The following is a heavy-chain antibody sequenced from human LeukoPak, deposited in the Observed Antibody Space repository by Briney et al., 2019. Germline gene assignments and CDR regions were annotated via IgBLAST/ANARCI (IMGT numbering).Heavy chain of an antibody. J-gene: IGHJ6*03. CDR3: ARENIVVVPAAMGVDYYYMDV. V-gene: IGHV3-21*01. Sequence: PGGSLRLSCAASGFTFSSYTMNWVRQAPGKGLEWVSSISSTSSYIYYADSLKGRFTISRDNAKNSLYLQMNSLRAEDTAVYYCARENIVVVPAAMGVDYYYMDVWGKGTTVTVSS. D-gene: IGHD2-2*01. CDR1: GFTFSSYT. CDR2: ISSTSSYI.